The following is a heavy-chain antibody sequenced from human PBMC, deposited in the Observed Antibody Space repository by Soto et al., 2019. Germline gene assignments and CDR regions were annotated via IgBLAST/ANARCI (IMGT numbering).Heavy chain of an antibody. CDR1: GFTFSSYG. V-gene: IGHV3-33*01. Sequence: GGSLRLSCAASGFTFSSYGMHWVRQAPGKGLEWVAVIWYDGSNKYYADSVKGRFTISRDNSKNTLYLQMNSLRAEDTAVYYCARGCGGDCYDAFDIWGQGTMVTVSS. J-gene: IGHJ3*02. CDR3: ARGCGGDCYDAFDI. CDR2: IWYDGSNK. D-gene: IGHD2-21*02.